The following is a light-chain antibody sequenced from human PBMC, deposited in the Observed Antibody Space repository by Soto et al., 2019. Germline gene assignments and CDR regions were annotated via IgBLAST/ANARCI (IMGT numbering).Light chain of an antibody. CDR1: QDISNY. CDR2: DAS. J-gene: IGKJ2*01. CDR3: HQYDNLPYT. Sequence: DIQMTQSPSSLSSSVGDRVTITCQASQDISNYLNWYQQKPGKAPKLLIYDASNLETGVPSRFSGSGSGTDFTFPISSLQPEDIATYYCHQYDNLPYTFGQGTKLEIK. V-gene: IGKV1-33*01.